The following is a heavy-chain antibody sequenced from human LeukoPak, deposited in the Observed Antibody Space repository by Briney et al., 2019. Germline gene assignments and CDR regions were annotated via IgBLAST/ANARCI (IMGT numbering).Heavy chain of an antibody. Sequence: GGSLRLSCAASGFTFSSYAMHWVRQAPGKGLEWVAVISYDGSNKYYADSVKGRFTISRDNSKNTLYLQMNSLRAEDTAVYYCAKDREVATNSWGQGTLVTVSS. CDR2: ISYDGSNK. V-gene: IGHV3-30-3*01. D-gene: IGHD5-12*01. CDR3: AKDREVATNS. J-gene: IGHJ4*02. CDR1: GFTFSSYA.